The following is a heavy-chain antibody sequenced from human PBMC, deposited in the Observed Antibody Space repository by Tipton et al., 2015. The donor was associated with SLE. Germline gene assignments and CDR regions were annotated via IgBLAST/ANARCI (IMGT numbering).Heavy chain of an antibody. CDR3: ARDLVGPTGYGMDV. CDR1: GITFSRYW. J-gene: IGHJ6*02. CDR2: IKQDGSEK. D-gene: IGHD1-26*01. V-gene: IGHV3-7*01. Sequence: SLRLSCAASGITFSRYWMSWVRQAPGKGLEWVANIKQDGSEKYYVDSVKGRFTISRDNAKNSLYLQMNSLRAEDTAVYYCARDLVGPTGYGMDVWGQGTTVTVSS.